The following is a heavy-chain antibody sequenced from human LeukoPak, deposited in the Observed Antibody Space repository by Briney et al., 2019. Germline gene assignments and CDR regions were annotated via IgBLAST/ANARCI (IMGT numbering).Heavy chain of an antibody. J-gene: IGHJ3*02. CDR1: GFTFSSYD. CDR2: IGTAGDT. CDR3: ARGRGWGTFDI. Sequence: GGSLRLSCAASGFTFSSYDMHWVRQGTGKGLEWVSAIGTAGDTYYPCSVKGRFTTSRENAKNSLCLQMNSLRVGDTAVYYCARGRGWGTFDIWGQGTMVTFSS. D-gene: IGHD3-10*01. V-gene: IGHV3-13*04.